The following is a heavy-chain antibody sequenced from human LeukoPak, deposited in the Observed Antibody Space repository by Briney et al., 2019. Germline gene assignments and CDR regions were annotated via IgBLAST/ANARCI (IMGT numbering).Heavy chain of an antibody. V-gene: IGHV4-30-2*01. Sequence: NPSETLSLTCAVSGGSISSGGYSWSWIRQPPGKGLEWIGYIYHSGSTYYNPSLKSRVTISVDRSKNQFSLKLSSVTAADTAVYYCARGVNWFDPWGQGTLVTVSS. J-gene: IGHJ5*02. CDR2: IYHSGST. CDR1: GGSISSGGYS. CDR3: ARGVNWFDP.